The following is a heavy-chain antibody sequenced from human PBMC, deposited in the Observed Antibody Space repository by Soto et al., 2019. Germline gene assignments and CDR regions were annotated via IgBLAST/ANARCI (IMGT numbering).Heavy chain of an antibody. V-gene: IGHV3-30-3*01. J-gene: IGHJ4*02. Sequence: QVQLVESGGGVVQPGRSLRLSCAASGFTFSSYAMHWVRQAPGKGLEWVAVISYDGSNKYYADSVKGRFTISRDNSKNTLYLQMNSLRAEDTAVYYCARDRDYGDYPPFDCWGQGTLVTVSS. D-gene: IGHD4-17*01. CDR1: GFTFSSYA. CDR2: ISYDGSNK. CDR3: ARDRDYGDYPPFDC.